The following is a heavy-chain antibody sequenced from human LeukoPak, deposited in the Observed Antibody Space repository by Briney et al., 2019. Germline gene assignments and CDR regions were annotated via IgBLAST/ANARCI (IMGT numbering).Heavy chain of an antibody. CDR2: ICYDGSNK. CDR3: ARGGGDTAMGEYYFDY. V-gene: IGHV3-33*01. J-gene: IGHJ4*02. Sequence: GGSLRLSCAASGFTFSSYGMHWVRQAPGKGLEWVGVICYDGSNKYYADSVKGRFTISRDNSKNTLYLQMNSLRAEDTAVYYCARGGGDTAMGEYYFDYWGQGTLVTVSS. CDR1: GFTFSSYG. D-gene: IGHD5-18*01.